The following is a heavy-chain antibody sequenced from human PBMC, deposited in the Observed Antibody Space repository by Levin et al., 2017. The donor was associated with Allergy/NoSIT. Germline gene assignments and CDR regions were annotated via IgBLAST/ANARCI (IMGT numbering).Heavy chain of an antibody. CDR2: TYYRSRWYY. CDR1: GDSVSSNTAA. D-gene: IGHD6-19*01. CDR3: ARGGVAVAGSPSRFDYWYFDL. V-gene: IGHV6-1*01. Sequence: LRLSCAISGDSVSSNTAAWIWIRQSPSRGLEWLGRTYYRSRWYYDYAVSLKSRITITPDTSKNQFSLQLSSVTPEDTAVYFCARGGVAVAGSPSRFDYWYFDLWGRGTLVTVSA. J-gene: IGHJ2*01.